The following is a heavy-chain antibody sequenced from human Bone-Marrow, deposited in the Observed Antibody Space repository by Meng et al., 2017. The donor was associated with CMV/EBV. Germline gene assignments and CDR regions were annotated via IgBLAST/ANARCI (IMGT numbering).Heavy chain of an antibody. J-gene: IGHJ5*02. CDR3: AHGRPSGYDFWSGYYRSQNWVDP. V-gene: IGHV2-5*01. Sequence: SGPTLVKPTQTLTLTCTFSGFSLSTSGVGVGWIRQPPGKALEWLALIYWNDDKRYSPSLKSRLTITKDTSKNQVVLTMTNMDPVDTATYYCAHGRPSGYDFWSGYYRSQNWVDPWGQGTLVTVSS. CDR2: IYWNDDK. D-gene: IGHD3-3*01. CDR1: GFSLSTSGVG.